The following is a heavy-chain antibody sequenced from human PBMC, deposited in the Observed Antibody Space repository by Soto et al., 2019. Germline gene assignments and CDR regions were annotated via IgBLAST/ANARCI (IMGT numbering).Heavy chain of an antibody. CDR3: ARDTDLAVAGTYFDY. CDR1: GGTFSSYA. J-gene: IGHJ4*02. Sequence: GASVKVSCKASGGTFSSYAISWVRQAPGQGLEWMGWIIPNFGTTNYAQKFQGRVTITTDESTSTAYMELRSLRSDDTAVYYCARDTDLAVAGTYFDYWGQGTLVTVSS. CDR2: IIPNFGTT. D-gene: IGHD6-19*01. V-gene: IGHV1-69*05.